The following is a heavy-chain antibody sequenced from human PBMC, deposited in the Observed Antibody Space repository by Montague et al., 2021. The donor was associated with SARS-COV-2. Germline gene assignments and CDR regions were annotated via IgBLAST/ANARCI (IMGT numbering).Heavy chain of an antibody. Sequence: SETLSLTCTVSGGSISSSSYYWGWIRQPPGKGLEWIGSIYYSGSTYYNPSLKSRVTISVDTSKNQFSLKLSSVTAADTAVYYCARKASRAITSFGVVAASYSFDYWGQGTLVTVSS. D-gene: IGHD3-3*01. CDR1: GGSISSSSYY. CDR2: IYYSGST. V-gene: IGHV4-39*01. J-gene: IGHJ4*02. CDR3: ARKASRAITSFGVVAASYSFDY.